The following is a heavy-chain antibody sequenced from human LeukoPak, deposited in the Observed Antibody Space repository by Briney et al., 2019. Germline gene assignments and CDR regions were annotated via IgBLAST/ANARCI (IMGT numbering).Heavy chain of an antibody. Sequence: NPSETLSLTCAVYGGSFSGYYWSWIRQPPGKGLEWIGEINHSGSTNYNPSLKSRATISVDTSKNQFSLKLSSVTAADTAVYYCARGRYSSSPVSFSYYYYGMDVWGQGTTVTVSS. V-gene: IGHV4-34*01. J-gene: IGHJ6*02. CDR3: ARGRYSSSPVSFSYYYYGMDV. CDR1: GGSFSGYY. CDR2: INHSGST. D-gene: IGHD6-6*01.